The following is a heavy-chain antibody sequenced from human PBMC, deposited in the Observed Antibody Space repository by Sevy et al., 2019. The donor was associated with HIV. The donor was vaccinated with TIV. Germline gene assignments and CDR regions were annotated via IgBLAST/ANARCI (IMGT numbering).Heavy chain of an antibody. D-gene: IGHD1-7*01. CDR2: IYSGGST. CDR3: ARDGGWNFDYGMDV. Sequence: GGSLRLSCAASGFTVSSNYMSWVRQAPGKGLEWVSVIYSGGSTYYADSVKGRFTISSDNSKNTLYLQMNSLRAEDTAVYYCARDGGWNFDYGMDVWGQGTTVTVSS. CDR1: GFTVSSNY. J-gene: IGHJ6*02. V-gene: IGHV3-53*01.